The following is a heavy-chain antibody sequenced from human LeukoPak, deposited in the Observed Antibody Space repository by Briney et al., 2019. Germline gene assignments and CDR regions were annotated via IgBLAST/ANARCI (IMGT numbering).Heavy chain of an antibody. V-gene: IGHV3-30*18. J-gene: IGHJ3*02. CDR1: GFTFSSYG. Sequence: GGSLRLSCAASGFTFSSYGMHWVRQAPGKGLEWVAVISYDGSNKYYADSVKGRFTISRDNSKNTLYLQMNSLRAEDTAVYYCAKDPRAYYDILAGYPWGAFDIWGQGTMVTVSS. CDR3: AKDPRAYYDILAGYPWGAFDI. CDR2: ISYDGSNK. D-gene: IGHD3-9*01.